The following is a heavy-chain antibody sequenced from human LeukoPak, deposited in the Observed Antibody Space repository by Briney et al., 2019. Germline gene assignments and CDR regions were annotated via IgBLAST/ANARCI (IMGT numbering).Heavy chain of an antibody. V-gene: IGHV3-74*03. CDR1: GFTFSSNW. CDR3: ARVGASTGAY. D-gene: IGHD1-26*01. Sequence: GGSLRLSCAASGFTFSSNWMQWVRPAPGKGVVWVSRINSDGSTTTYADSVKGRFTISRDNAKNTLYLQMNSLRPEDTAVYYCARVGASTGAYWGERALVTVSS. CDR2: INSDGSTT. J-gene: IGHJ4*02.